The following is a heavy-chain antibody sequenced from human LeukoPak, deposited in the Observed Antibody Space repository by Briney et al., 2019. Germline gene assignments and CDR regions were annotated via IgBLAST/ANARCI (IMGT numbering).Heavy chain of an antibody. CDR3: ARVGYYYDSSGYTIYRWSAFDI. D-gene: IGHD3-22*01. CDR1: GGSISSYY. CDR2: IYYSGST. Sequence: SETLSLTCTVSGGSISSYYWSWIRQPPGKGLEWIGYIYYSGSTNYNPSLKSRVTISVDTSKNQFSLKLSSVTAADTAVYYCARVGYYYDSSGYTIYRWSAFDIWGQGTMVTVSS. V-gene: IGHV4-59*01. J-gene: IGHJ3*02.